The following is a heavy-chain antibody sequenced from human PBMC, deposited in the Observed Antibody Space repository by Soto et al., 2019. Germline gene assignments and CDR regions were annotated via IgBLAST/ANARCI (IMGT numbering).Heavy chain of an antibody. J-gene: IGHJ4*02. CDR3: AREDRDSYGYGY. Sequence: HPGGSLRLSCAASGFTFSSYGMHWVRQAPGKGLEWVAVIWYDGSNKYYADSVKGRFTISRDNSKNTLYLQMNSLRAEDTAVYYCAREDRDSYGYGYWGQGTLVTVSS. V-gene: IGHV3-33*01. CDR1: GFTFSSYG. CDR2: IWYDGSNK. D-gene: IGHD5-18*01.